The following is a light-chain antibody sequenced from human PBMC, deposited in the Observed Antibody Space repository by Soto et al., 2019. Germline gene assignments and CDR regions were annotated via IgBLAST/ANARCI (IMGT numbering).Light chain of an antibody. V-gene: IGLV3-21*02. J-gene: IGLJ1*01. CDR3: QVWDSSSDHYV. CDR2: NDG. CDR1: NIGIKS. Sequence: SYEQTQPPSVSVAPGQTARIPCGGNNIGIKSVHWYQQKPGQAPVLVVYNDGDRPSGIPDRFSGSNSGNTATLTVSRVEAGDEADYYCQVWDSSSDHYVFGTGTKVTVL.